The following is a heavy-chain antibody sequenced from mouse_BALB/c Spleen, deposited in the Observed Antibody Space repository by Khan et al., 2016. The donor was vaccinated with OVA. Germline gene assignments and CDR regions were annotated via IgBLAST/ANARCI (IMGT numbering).Heavy chain of an antibody. J-gene: IGHJ3*01. Sequence: QVQLQQSGAELVKPGASVKLSCKASGYTFTSYDINWVRQRPEQGLEWIGWMFPEDGSTKYNENFKGKATLTTDKSSSTAYMQLSRLTSEDSGAYLCARGGYEGFDYWGQGTPVTVSA. CDR2: MFPEDGST. D-gene: IGHD2-14*01. CDR3: ARGGYEGFDY. V-gene: IGHV1-85*01. CDR1: GYTFTSYD.